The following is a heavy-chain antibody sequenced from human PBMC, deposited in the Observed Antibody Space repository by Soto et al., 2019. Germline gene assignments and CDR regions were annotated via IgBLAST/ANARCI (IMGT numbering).Heavy chain of an antibody. V-gene: IGHV1-69*02. Sequence: QVQLVQSGAEVKKPGSSVKVSCKASGGTFSSYTISWVRQAPGQGLEWMGRIIPILGIANYAQKFQGRVTITADKSTSTAYRELSSLRSEDTAVYYCARKKYYDILTGYYDYWGQGTLVTVSS. J-gene: IGHJ4*02. CDR2: IIPILGIA. CDR1: GGTFSSYT. CDR3: ARKKYYDILTGYYDY. D-gene: IGHD3-9*01.